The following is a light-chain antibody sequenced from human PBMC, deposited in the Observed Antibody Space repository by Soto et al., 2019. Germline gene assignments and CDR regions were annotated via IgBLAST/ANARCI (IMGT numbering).Light chain of an antibody. J-gene: IGKJ4*01. Sequence: EIVMTQSPATLSVSPGERVTLSCRASQSVKTNLAWYQQRPGQAPRLLVYGASTRAPGIPARFYGSGFGTDFTLTISSLQSEDFAVYYCQQYVNLLVTFGGGTKLEIK. CDR1: QSVKTN. V-gene: IGKV3-15*01. CDR3: QQYVNLLVT. CDR2: GAS.